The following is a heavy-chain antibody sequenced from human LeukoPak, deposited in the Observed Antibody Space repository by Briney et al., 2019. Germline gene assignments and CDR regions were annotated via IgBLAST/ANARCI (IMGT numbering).Heavy chain of an antibody. D-gene: IGHD2-2*01. Sequence: SETLSLTCTVSGGSISSSSYYWGWIRQPPGKGLEWIGSIYYSGSTYYNPSLKSRVTISVDTSKNQFSLKLSSVTAADTAVYYCAREGNCSSTSCPVGWFDPWGQGTLVTVSS. J-gene: IGHJ5*02. CDR3: AREGNCSSTSCPVGWFDP. CDR1: GGSISSSSYY. CDR2: IYYSGST. V-gene: IGHV4-39*07.